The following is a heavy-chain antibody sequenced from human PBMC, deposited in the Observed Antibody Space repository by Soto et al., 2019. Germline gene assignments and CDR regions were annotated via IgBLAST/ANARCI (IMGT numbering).Heavy chain of an antibody. V-gene: IGHV3-23*01. D-gene: IGHD6-19*01. CDR2: TIDSGGRS. CDR1: GFTFSSHA. CDR3: AKDKMEQWLVGGYYDY. J-gene: IGHJ4*02. Sequence: EVQLLESGGGLLQPGGSLRLSCAASGFTFSSHAMSWVRQAPGKGLEWVSSTIDSGGRSYHADSVRGRFTISRDNSKNTLYLQMNSLRADDTAIYYCAKDKMEQWLVGGYYDYWGQGALVTVSS.